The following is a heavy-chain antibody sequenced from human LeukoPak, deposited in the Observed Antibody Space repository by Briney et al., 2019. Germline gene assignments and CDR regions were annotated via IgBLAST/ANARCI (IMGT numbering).Heavy chain of an antibody. CDR1: GYTFTSYD. CDR3: ARGRWIYDSSGYYYVDY. V-gene: IGHV1-8*01. CDR2: MNPNSGNT. D-gene: IGHD3-22*01. J-gene: IGHJ4*02. Sequence: ASVKVSCKSSGYTFTSYDINWVRPATGQGLEWMGWMNPNSGNTGYAQKFQGRVTMTRNTSISTAYMELSSLRSEDTAVYYCARGRWIYDSSGYYYVDYWGQGTLVTVSS.